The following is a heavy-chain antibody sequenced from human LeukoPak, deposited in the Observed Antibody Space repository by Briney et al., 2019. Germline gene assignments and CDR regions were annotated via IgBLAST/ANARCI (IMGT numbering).Heavy chain of an antibody. Sequence: PSQTLPLTCTVSGGSISSGSYYWGWIRQPPGKGLEWIGSIYYSGSTYYNPSLKSRVTISVDTSKNQFSLKLSSVTAADTAVYYCASTGSGSGSYYKVWGQGTLVTVSS. J-gene: IGHJ4*02. V-gene: IGHV4-39*01. CDR2: IYYSGST. CDR3: ASTGSGSGSYYKV. D-gene: IGHD3-10*01. CDR1: GGSISSGSYY.